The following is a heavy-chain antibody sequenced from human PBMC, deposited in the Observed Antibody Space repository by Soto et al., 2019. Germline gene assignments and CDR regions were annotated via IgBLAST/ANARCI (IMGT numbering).Heavy chain of an antibody. J-gene: IGHJ4*02. CDR2: IKTDGSST. Sequence: EVQLVESGGGLVQPGGSLRLSCAASGFSFSSYWIHWVRQAPGKGLVWVSRIKTDGSSTDYADSVKDRFTISRDNAKNTLYLQMNSLSAEDTAVYYCAKREGNTYGLFHWGQGTLVTVSS. V-gene: IGHV3-74*01. D-gene: IGHD5-18*01. CDR3: AKREGNTYGLFH. CDR1: GFSFSSYW.